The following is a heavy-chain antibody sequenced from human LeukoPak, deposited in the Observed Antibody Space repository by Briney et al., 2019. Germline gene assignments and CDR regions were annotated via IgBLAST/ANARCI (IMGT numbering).Heavy chain of an antibody. CDR2: ISSFGTTK. J-gene: IGHJ6*03. D-gene: IGHD2-2*03. CDR1: GFTFSDYY. Sequence: GGSLRLSCAASGFTFSDYYMSWIRQAPGKGLERISYISSFGTTKFYADAVKGRFTVSRDNAKNSLYLQMDKLTADDTAVYYCAKAGGYCSSTSCYPYYYYYMDVWGKGTTVTVSS. V-gene: IGHV3-11*04. CDR3: AKAGGYCSSTSCYPYYYYYMDV.